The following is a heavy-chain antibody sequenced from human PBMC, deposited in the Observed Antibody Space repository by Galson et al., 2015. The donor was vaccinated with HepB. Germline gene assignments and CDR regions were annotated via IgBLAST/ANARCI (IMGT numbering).Heavy chain of an antibody. Sequence: SLRLSCAASGFTFSSYSMNWVRQAPGKGLEWVAVIWYDGSNKYYADSVKGRFTISRDNSKNTLYLQMNSLRAEDTAAYYCARGDYGDYAGGDGAFDIWGQGTMVTVSS. V-gene: IGHV3-33*08. J-gene: IGHJ3*02. CDR2: IWYDGSNK. D-gene: IGHD4-17*01. CDR3: ARGDYGDYAGGDGAFDI. CDR1: GFTFSSYS.